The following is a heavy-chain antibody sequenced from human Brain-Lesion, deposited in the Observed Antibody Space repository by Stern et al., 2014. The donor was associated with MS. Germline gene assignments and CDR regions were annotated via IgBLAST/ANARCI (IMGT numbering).Heavy chain of an antibody. J-gene: IGHJ4*02. CDR2: ISYDGIDT. V-gene: IGHV3-30*01. Sequence: QMQLVQSGGGVVPPGRSLRLSCAASGFTFSYHAMHWVRQAPGKGLEWVAVISYDGIDTYYAGSVKGRFTLSRDNSKNPLYLQMNSLRAEDTAVYYCARGGAVTSSEYYFDYWGQGTLVTVSS. D-gene: IGHD4-17*01. CDR1: GFTFSYHA. CDR3: ARGGAVTSSEYYFDY.